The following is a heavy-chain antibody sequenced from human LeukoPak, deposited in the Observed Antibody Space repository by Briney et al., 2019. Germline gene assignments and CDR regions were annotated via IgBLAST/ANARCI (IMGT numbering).Heavy chain of an antibody. CDR3: GRGGGGRSSYGYYNRDV. V-gene: IGHV3-21*01. D-gene: IGHD6-6*01. CDR2: ISSSSSYI. Sequence: GGSLRLSCAASGFTFSSYSMNWVRQAPGKGLEWVSSISSSSSYIYYADSVKGRFTISRDNAKNSLYLQMNSLRADDTSVYYCGRGGGGRSSYGYYNRDVGGKGPTVTV. J-gene: IGHJ6*03. CDR1: GFTFSSYS.